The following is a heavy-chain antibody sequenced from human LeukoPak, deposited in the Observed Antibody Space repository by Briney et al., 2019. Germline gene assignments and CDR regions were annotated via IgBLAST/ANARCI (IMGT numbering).Heavy chain of an antibody. V-gene: IGHV3-23*01. J-gene: IGHJ4*02. CDR3: ARVTRLGVAGFDF. CDR1: GFTFSSYA. Sequence: GGSLRLSCAASGFTFSSYAMSWVRQAPGKGLEWVSAISGSGGSTYYADSVKGRFTISRDNSKNIMYLQMNSLGPDDTAVYYCARVTRLGVAGFDFWGQGTLVTVSS. D-gene: IGHD6-19*01. CDR2: ISGSGGST.